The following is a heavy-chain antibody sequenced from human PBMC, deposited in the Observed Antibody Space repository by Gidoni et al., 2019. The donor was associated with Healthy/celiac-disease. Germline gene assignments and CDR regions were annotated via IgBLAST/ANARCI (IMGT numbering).Heavy chain of an antibody. Sequence: QLQLQESGPGLVKPSETLSLTCTVSGGSISSSSYYWGWIRQPPGKGLAWIGSIYYSGSTYYNPSLKSRVTISVDTSKNQFSLKLSSVTAADTAVYYCARQETRVVVGRGVIIPWFDPWGQGTLVTVSS. J-gene: IGHJ5*02. CDR1: GGSISSSSYY. CDR2: IYYSGST. D-gene: IGHD3-10*01. V-gene: IGHV4-39*01. CDR3: ARQETRVVVGRGVIIPWFDP.